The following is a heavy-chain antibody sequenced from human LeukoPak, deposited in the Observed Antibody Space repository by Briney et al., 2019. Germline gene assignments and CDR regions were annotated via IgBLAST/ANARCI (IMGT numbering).Heavy chain of an antibody. Sequence: SVKLSCKCSGATFSSYTISWVRDAPGQRLEWVGGIIPIFGSTNYAHKFQGSITLTAYERTSTAYMELSSLRSEDTAVYNSARVGPQGSVRYPNYYNGMDVWGQGTTVTVSS. J-gene: IGHJ6*02. V-gene: IGHV1-69*13. CDR1: GATFSSYT. CDR3: ARVGPQGSVRYPNYYNGMDV. CDR2: IIPIFGST. D-gene: IGHD3-10*01.